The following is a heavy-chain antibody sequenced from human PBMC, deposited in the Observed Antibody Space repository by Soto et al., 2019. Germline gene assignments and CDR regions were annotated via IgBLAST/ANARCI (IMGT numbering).Heavy chain of an antibody. Sequence: SETLSLTCTVSGGSMRNYFWTWIRQPPGKGLEWIGYIHYSGATSFFPSYNPSLRSRVTISEDTSKNQFSLKLLSVTTADTAVYFCAAGEASSRNLAPYYLDFWGQGTLVTV. V-gene: IGHV4-59*01. J-gene: IGHJ4*02. CDR2: IHYSGATSFFP. CDR3: AAGEASSRNLAPYYLDF. D-gene: IGHD6-13*01. CDR1: GGSMRNYF.